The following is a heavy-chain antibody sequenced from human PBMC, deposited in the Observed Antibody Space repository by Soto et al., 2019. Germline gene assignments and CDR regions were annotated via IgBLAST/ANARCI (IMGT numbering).Heavy chain of an antibody. J-gene: IGHJ4*02. Sequence: PSETLSLTCTVSGGSISSYYWSWIRQPPGKGLEWIGYIYYSGSTNYNPSLKSRVTISVDTSKNQFSLKLSSVTAADTAVYYCGRQEQKPAAPKAPFDYWGQGTLVTVSS. V-gene: IGHV4-59*08. D-gene: IGHD2-2*01. CDR2: IYYSGST. CDR3: GRQEQKPAAPKAPFDY. CDR1: GGSISSYY.